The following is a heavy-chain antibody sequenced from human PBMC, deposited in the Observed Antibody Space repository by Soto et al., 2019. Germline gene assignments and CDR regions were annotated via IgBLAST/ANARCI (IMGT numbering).Heavy chain of an antibody. D-gene: IGHD3-16*01. Sequence: GSLRLSCAASGFTFSSSAMSWVRQAPGTGLEWVSTINPTGANTHYADSAKGRFTISRDNSRNTVDLQMNSLRAADTALYYCVSWVSDHFDYWGQGTPVTVSS. CDR2: INPTGANT. CDR3: VSWVSDHFDY. CDR1: GFTFSSSA. V-gene: IGHV3-23*01. J-gene: IGHJ4*02.